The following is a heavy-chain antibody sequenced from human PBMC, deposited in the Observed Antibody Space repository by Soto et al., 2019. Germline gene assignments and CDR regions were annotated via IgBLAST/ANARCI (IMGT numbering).Heavy chain of an antibody. Sequence: PGGSLRLSCAASGFTFSSYAMSWVRQAPGKGLEWVSAISGSDGSTYYADSVKGRFTISRDNSKNTLYLQMNSLRAEDTAVYYCAKVSRYYDILTGYRYYFDYWGQGTLVTVSS. CDR2: ISGSDGST. CDR1: GFTFSSYA. D-gene: IGHD3-9*01. J-gene: IGHJ4*02. CDR3: AKVSRYYDILTGYRYYFDY. V-gene: IGHV3-23*01.